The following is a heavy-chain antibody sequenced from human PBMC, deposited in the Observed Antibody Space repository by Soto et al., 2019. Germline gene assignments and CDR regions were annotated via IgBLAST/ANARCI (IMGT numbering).Heavy chain of an antibody. D-gene: IGHD5-18*01. V-gene: IGHV4-31*03. CDR1: GDSISSRGYY. Sequence: PPETLSLTCTVSGDSISSRGYYWGWIRQHPGKGLEWIAYLYYSGITYSSPSLKSRVTISADTSNNQVSLKLASVTAADTAVYYCARGGYTYGYDLWGQGTLVTV. J-gene: IGHJ4*02. CDR3: ARGGYTYGYDL. CDR2: LYYSGIT.